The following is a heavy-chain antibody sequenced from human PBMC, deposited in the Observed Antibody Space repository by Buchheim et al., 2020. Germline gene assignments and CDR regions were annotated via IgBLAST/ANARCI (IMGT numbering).Heavy chain of an antibody. CDR3: AKDRRSSWTSDY. V-gene: IGHV3-30*18. D-gene: IGHD6-13*01. J-gene: IGHJ4*02. CDR1: GFTFSNYG. CDR2: ISYDGSNK. Sequence: QVQLVESGGGVVQPGRSLRLSCAASGFTFSNYGMHWVRQAPGKGLEWVAIISYDGSNKNYADSVKGRFTTSRDNSKNTLYLQMNSLRAEDTAVYYCAKDRRSSWTSDYWGQGTL.